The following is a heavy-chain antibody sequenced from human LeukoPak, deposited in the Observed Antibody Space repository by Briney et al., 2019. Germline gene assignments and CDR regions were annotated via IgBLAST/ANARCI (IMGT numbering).Heavy chain of an antibody. Sequence: GASVKVSCKASGYTFTGYYMHWVRQAPGQGLEWMGGIIPIFGTANYAQKFQGRVTITADESTSTAYMELSSLRSEDTAVYYCARTPGGFGELSSGPTFDYWGQGTLVTVSS. CDR3: ARTPGGFGELSSGPTFDY. CDR2: IIPIFGTA. D-gene: IGHD3-10*01. J-gene: IGHJ4*02. V-gene: IGHV1-69*13. CDR1: GYTFTGYY.